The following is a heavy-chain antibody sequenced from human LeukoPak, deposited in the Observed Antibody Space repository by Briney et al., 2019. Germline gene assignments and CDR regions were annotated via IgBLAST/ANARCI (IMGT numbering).Heavy chain of an antibody. J-gene: IGHJ4*02. CDR3: ARDLTQDSTSGYFDY. D-gene: IGHD2/OR15-2a*01. CDR1: GYTFTGYY. V-gene: IGHV1-69*05. Sequence: GASVKVSCKASGYTFTGYYMHWVRQAPGQGLEWMGGIIPIFGTANYAQKFQGRVTITTDESTSTAYMELSSLRSEDTAVYYCARDLTQDSTSGYFDYWGQGTLVTVSS. CDR2: IIPIFGTA.